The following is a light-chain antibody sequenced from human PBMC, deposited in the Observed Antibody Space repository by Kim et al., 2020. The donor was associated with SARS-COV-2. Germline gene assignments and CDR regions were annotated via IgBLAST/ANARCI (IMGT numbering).Light chain of an antibody. CDR1: QGINTY. J-gene: IGKJ1*01. CDR2: GAS. Sequence: EIQMTQSPSSLSASVGDRVTITCRASQGINTYLAWYQQKPGKVPKLLIYGASALHSGVPSRFSGSGSGTDFTLTISSLQPEDVATYYCQKYNSAQWTFGQGTKVDIK. CDR3: QKYNSAQWT. V-gene: IGKV1-27*01.